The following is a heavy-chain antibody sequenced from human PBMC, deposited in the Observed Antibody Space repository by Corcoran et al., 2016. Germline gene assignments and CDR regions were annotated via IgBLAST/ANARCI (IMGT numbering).Heavy chain of an antibody. D-gene: IGHD4-17*01. CDR1: GGSVSSNNYY. CDR2: GYYSGTT. V-gene: IGHV4-39*07. Sequence: QLQLQESGPGLVKPSETLSLTCTVSGGSVSSNNYYWGWIRQPPGKGLEWIGSGYYSGTTYYNPSLKSRFTISLDTSKIQFSLKVNSVTAVDTAVYYCARGGRNYGNYVGSFDYWGQGILVTVSS. CDR3: ARGGRNYGNYVGSFDY. J-gene: IGHJ4*02.